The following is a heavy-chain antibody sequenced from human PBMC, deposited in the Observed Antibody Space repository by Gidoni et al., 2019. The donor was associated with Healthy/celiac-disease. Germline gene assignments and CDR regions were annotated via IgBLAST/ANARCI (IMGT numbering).Heavy chain of an antibody. Sequence: QVQLQESGPGLVKHSETLSLTCTVSGGSISSYYWSWIRQPPGKVLEWIGYIYYSGSPNSNPSLKSLVTISVDTSKNQFSLKLSSVTAADTAVYYCARQQYGDYDAFDIWGQVTMVTVSS. CDR3: ARQQYGDYDAFDI. CDR2: IYYSGSP. D-gene: IGHD4-17*01. V-gene: IGHV4-59*08. J-gene: IGHJ3*02. CDR1: GGSISSYY.